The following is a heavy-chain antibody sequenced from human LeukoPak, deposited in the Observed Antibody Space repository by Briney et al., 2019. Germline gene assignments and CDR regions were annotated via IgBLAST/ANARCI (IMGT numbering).Heavy chain of an antibody. CDR2: ISYDGSNK. D-gene: IGHD2-15*01. CDR3: ARDDCSGGSCYSWYYYYGMDV. J-gene: IGHJ6*02. Sequence: PGGSLRLSCAASGFTFSSYAMHWVRQAPGKGLEWVAVISYDGSNKYYADSVKGRFTISRDNSKNTLYLQMNSLRAEDTAVYYCARDDCSGGSCYSWYYYYGMDVWGQGTTVTVSS. V-gene: IGHV3-30-3*01. CDR1: GFTFSSYA.